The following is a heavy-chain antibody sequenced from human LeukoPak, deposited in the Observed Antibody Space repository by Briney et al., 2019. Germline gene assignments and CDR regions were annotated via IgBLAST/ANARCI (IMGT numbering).Heavy chain of an antibody. CDR3: AKVRTSVGAAVDY. CDR1: GLTFSSYA. CDR2: ISGSGGST. Sequence: GGSLRLSCAASGLTFSSYAMSWVRQAPGKGLEWVPAISGSGGSTYHADSVKGRFTISRDNSKNTLYLQMNSLRAEDTAVYYCAKVRTSVGAAVDYWGQGTLVTVSS. J-gene: IGHJ4*02. D-gene: IGHD1-26*01. V-gene: IGHV3-23*01.